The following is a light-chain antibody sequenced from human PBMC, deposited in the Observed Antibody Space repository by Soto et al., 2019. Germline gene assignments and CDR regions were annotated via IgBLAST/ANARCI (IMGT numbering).Light chain of an antibody. CDR1: NSDVGGYNF. J-gene: IGLJ3*02. CDR3: CSYTASDIWV. Sequence: QSALTQPRSMSGSPGQSVTISCTGTNSDVGGYNFVSWYQQLPGKAPKLMISAVSQRPSGVPDRFSGSKSGNTASLTISGLQADDEADYFCCSYTASDIWVFGGGTQLTVL. V-gene: IGLV2-11*01. CDR2: AVS.